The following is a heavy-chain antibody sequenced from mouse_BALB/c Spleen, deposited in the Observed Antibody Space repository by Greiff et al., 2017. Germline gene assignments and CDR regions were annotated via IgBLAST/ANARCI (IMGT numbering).Heavy chain of an antibody. CDR3: AKVRLYYFDY. D-gene: IGHD2-14*01. V-gene: IGHV5-12-2*01. J-gene: IGHJ2*01. CDR1: GFTFSSYT. Sequence: EVMLVESGGGLVQPGGSLKLSCAASGFTFSSYTMSWVRQTPEKRLEWVAYISNGGGSTYYPDTVKGRFTISRDNAKNTLYLQMISLKSEDTAMYYCAKVRLYYFDYWGQGTTLTVSS. CDR2: ISNGGGST.